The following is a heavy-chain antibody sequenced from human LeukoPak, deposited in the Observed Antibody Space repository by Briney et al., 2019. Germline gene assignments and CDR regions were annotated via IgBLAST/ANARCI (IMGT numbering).Heavy chain of an antibody. V-gene: IGHV3-21*01. J-gene: IGHJ4*02. CDR3: ARTSTGWSLDY. CDR1: GFTFSSYS. CDR2: ISSSSSYI. Sequence: GGSLRLFCAASGFTFSSYSVNWVRQAPGKGLEWVSSISSSSSYIYYADSLKGRFTISRDNPKNSLYLQMNSLRAEDTAVYYCARTSTGWSLDYWGQGTLVTVSS. D-gene: IGHD6-19*01.